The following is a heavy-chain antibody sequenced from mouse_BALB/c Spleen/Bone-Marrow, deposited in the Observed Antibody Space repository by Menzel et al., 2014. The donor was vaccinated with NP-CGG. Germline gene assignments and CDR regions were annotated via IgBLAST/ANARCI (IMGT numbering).Heavy chain of an antibody. CDR1: GFTFSSFG. D-gene: IGHD1-1*01. CDR3: VRSGSSSGYFDY. V-gene: IGHV5-17*02. Sequence: LVESGGGFVQPGGSRKLSCAASGFTFSSFGMHWVRQAPEKGLEWVAYISSGSSTIYYGDTVMGRFTISRDNPKNTLFLQMTSLRSEDTATYYCVRSGSSSGYFDYWGQGTTLTVSS. CDR2: ISSGSSTI. J-gene: IGHJ2*01.